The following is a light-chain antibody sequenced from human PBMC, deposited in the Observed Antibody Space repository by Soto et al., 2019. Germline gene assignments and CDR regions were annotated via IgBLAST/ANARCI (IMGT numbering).Light chain of an antibody. Sequence: VVTQPPSASGTPGQRVTISCSGSSSNIGSNYVYWYQQLPGTAPKLLIYRNNQRPSGVPDRFSGSKSGTSASLAISGLRSEDEADYYCAAWDDSLSVLFGGGTKVTVL. V-gene: IGLV1-47*01. J-gene: IGLJ2*01. CDR2: RNN. CDR1: SSNIGSNY. CDR3: AAWDDSLSVL.